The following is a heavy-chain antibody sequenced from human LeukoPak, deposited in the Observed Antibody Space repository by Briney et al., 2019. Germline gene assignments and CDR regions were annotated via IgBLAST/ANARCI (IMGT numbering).Heavy chain of an antibody. Sequence: PGGSLRLSCAASGFTFNNYTMNWVRQAPGKGLEWVSSISRNGIYIKYVDSAKGRFTVSRDNAKNSLYLQMNSLRAEDTAVYYCARDGLAATVANWFDPWGQGTLVTVSS. CDR1: GFTFNNYT. CDR2: ISRNGIYI. D-gene: IGHD2-15*01. J-gene: IGHJ5*02. V-gene: IGHV3-21*01. CDR3: ARDGLAATVANWFDP.